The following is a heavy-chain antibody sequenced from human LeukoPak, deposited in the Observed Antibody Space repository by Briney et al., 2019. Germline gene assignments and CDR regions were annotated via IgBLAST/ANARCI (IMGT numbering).Heavy chain of an antibody. V-gene: IGHV4-59*01. CDR3: ARGVYIAAAQYGY. D-gene: IGHD6-13*01. CDR2: VFHSGST. Sequence: PSETLSLTCTVSGGSISSYFWSWIRQPPGKRLEWIGYVFHSGSTNYNPSFKGRVTISVDTSKNQFSLKLSSVTAADTAVYYCARGVYIAAAQYGYWGQGTLVTVSS. J-gene: IGHJ4*02. CDR1: GGSISSYF.